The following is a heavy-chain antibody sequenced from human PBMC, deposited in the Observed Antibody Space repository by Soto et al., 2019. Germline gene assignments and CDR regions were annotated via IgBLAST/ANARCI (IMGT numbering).Heavy chain of an antibody. Sequence: ASVKCSGKSSGYTFTSYGISWVRHAPGQGLEWMGWISAYNGNTNYAQKLQGRVTMTTDTSTSTAYMELRSLRSDDTAVYYCARDIGSVDIVGAGFDYWGQGTLVTVSS. V-gene: IGHV1-18*01. CDR1: GYTFTSYG. J-gene: IGHJ4*02. D-gene: IGHD1-26*01. CDR3: ARDIGSVDIVGAGFDY. CDR2: ISAYNGNT.